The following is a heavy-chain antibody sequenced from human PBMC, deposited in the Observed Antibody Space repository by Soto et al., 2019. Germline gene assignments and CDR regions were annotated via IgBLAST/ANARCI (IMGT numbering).Heavy chain of an antibody. Sequence: SVKVSCKASGGTFSSYAISWVRQAPRQGLEWMGGIIPIFGTANYAQKFQGRVTITADESTSTAYMELSSLRSEDTAVYYCARDWAYYYGSGTFDPWGQGTLVTVSS. CDR2: IIPIFGTA. D-gene: IGHD3-10*01. CDR1: GGTFSSYA. CDR3: ARDWAYYYGSGTFDP. V-gene: IGHV1-69*13. J-gene: IGHJ5*02.